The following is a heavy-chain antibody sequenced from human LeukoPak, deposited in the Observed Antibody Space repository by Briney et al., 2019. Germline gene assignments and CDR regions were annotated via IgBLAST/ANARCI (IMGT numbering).Heavy chain of an antibody. V-gene: IGHV1-2*02. D-gene: IGHD3-10*01. CDR1: GYTFTDYY. J-gene: IGHJ3*02. CDR3: ARDGSFDI. Sequence: ASVKVSCKASGYTFTDYYMHWVRQAPGQGPEWMGWINPNSGGTNYAQKFQGRVTMTRDTSITTAYMEVDKLRSDDTAVYYCARDGSFDIWGQGTMVTASS. CDR2: INPNSGGT.